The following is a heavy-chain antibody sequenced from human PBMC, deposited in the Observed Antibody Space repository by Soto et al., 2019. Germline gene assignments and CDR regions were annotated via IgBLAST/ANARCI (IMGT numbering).Heavy chain of an antibody. J-gene: IGHJ6*02. CDR3: AKSYYDNDGMDV. D-gene: IGHD3-22*01. CDR2: ISYDGSNK. Sequence: QVQLVESGGGVVQPGRSLRLSCAASGFTFSSYGMHWVRQAPGKGLEWVAVISYDGSNKYYADSVKGRFTISRDKSKNTLYLPMNSLRAEDTAVYYCAKSYYDNDGMDVWGQGTTVTVSS. CDR1: GFTFSSYG. V-gene: IGHV3-30*18.